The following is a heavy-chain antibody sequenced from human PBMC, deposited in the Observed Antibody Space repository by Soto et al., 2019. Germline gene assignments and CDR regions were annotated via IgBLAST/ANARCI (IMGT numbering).Heavy chain of an antibody. Sequence: GGSLRLSFATSGFTLSRYWMHWVRQAPGKGLEWVSSINSNRSYIYYADSVKGRFTISRDYAKNSLYLQMNSLRAEDMAVYYCASLADYYYYYMDVWGKGTTVTVSS. D-gene: IGHD6-19*01. CDR1: GFTLSRYW. CDR3: ASLADYYYYYMDV. J-gene: IGHJ6*03. CDR2: INSNRSYI. V-gene: IGHV3-21*01.